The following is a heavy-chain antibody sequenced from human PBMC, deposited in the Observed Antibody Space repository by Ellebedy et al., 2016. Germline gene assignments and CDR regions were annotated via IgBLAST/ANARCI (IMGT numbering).Heavy chain of an antibody. D-gene: IGHD3-10*01. CDR1: GGPFSGSY. J-gene: IGHJ4*02. CDR2: INHSGST. Sequence: SETLSLTXAVYGGPFSGSYWSWIRQPPGKGLEWIGEINHSGSTNHNPSLKSRVTMSVDASKNQFSLNLSSVTAADTAVYYCARVPPMIRGVIYNWGQGTLVTVSS. V-gene: IGHV4-34*01. CDR3: ARVPPMIRGVIYN.